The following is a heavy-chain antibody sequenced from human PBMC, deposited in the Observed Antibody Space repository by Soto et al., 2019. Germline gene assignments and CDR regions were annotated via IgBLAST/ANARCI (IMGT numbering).Heavy chain of an antibody. Sequence: GGSLRLSCAASGFTFSDYYMSWIRQAPGKGLEWVSYISSSGSTIYYADSVKGRFTISRDNAKNSLYLQMNSLRAEDTAVYYCAREMIVVVHYGMDVWGQGTTVTVSS. CDR3: AREMIVVVHYGMDV. CDR1: GFTFSDYY. J-gene: IGHJ6*02. V-gene: IGHV3-11*01. CDR2: ISSSGSTI. D-gene: IGHD3-22*01.